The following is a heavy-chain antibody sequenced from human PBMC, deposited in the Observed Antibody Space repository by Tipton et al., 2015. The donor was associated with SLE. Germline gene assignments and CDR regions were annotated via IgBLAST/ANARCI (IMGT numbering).Heavy chain of an antibody. J-gene: IGHJ4*02. V-gene: IGHV4-4*08. CDR1: GGSMTTYY. Sequence: TLSLTCSVSGGSMTTYYWNWIRQSPGKGLEWIGYVYHSGTTNYNPSLKSRVTISVDTSKNHFSLRLTSVTAADTAVYYCARDLGYYDNSGLAYWGQGTLVTVSS. D-gene: IGHD3-22*01. CDR2: VYHSGTT. CDR3: ARDLGYYDNSGLAY.